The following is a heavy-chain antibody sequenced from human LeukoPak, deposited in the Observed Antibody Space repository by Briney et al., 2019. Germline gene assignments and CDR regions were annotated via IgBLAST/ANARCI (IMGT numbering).Heavy chain of an antibody. J-gene: IGHJ4*02. CDR3: ARVDELPFHFDY. CDR1: GYTFTSYG. D-gene: IGHD3-10*01. V-gene: IGHV1-18*01. CDR2: ISAYNGNT. Sequence: APVKVSCKASGYTFTSYGISWVRQAPGQGLEWMGWISAYNGNTNYAQKLQGRVTMTTDTSTSTAYMELRSLRSDDTAVYYCARVDELPFHFDYWGQGTLVTVSS.